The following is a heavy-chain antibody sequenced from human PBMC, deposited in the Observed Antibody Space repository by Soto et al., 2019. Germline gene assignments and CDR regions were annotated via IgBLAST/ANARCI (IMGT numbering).Heavy chain of an antibody. D-gene: IGHD1-26*01. CDR2: IYDSGST. V-gene: IGHV4-59*01. CDR1: GVSTSGFY. CDR3: ARDVGATVSDAFDI. J-gene: IGHJ3*02. Sequence: SETLSLTCAVSGVSTSGFYWSWIRQPPGKGLEYIGYIYDSGSTYYNPSLKSRVTVSLDSSKNQFSLKLTSVTAADTAIYYCARDVGATVSDAFDIWGQGTMVTRLL.